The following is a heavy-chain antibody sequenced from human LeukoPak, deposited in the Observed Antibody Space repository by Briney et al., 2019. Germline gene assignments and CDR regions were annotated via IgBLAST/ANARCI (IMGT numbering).Heavy chain of an antibody. V-gene: IGHV3-30*18. J-gene: IGHJ4*02. CDR1: GFTFSNYV. Sequence: GRSLRLSCAASGFTFSNYVMHWVRQAPGKGLECVAVISYDGSNKYYADSVKGRFTVSRDNSKNTLYLQMSSLRAEDTAVYYCAKEAPELGRLDYWGQGTLVTVSS. CDR2: ISYDGSNK. CDR3: AKEAPELGRLDY. D-gene: IGHD1-7*01.